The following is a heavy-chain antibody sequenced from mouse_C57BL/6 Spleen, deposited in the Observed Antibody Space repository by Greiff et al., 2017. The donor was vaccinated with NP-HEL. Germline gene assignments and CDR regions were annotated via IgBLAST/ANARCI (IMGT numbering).Heavy chain of an antibody. CDR2: TNPTNGRT. J-gene: IGHJ2*01. CDR1: GYTFTSYW. D-gene: IGHD1-1*01. V-gene: IGHV1S81*02. CDR3: ARIKKIVATDFDY. Sequence: QVQLQQPGAELVKAGASVKMSCKASGYTFTSYWMHWVKQRLGQGLEWFAETNPTNGRTYYNEKFKSKATLTVDKSSSTAYILLSGTTFDDSAVYYCARIKKIVATDFDYWGQGTTLTVSS.